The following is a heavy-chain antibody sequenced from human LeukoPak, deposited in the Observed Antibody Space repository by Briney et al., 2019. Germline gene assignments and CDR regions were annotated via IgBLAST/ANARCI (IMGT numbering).Heavy chain of an antibody. Sequence: PSETLSLTCTVSGGSISGYYWSWIRQPAGKGLEWIGRIYNNENTKYNPSVKSRVSMSINMSKNQFSLKLTSVTAADTAIYYCVRRPTKYGSSWFDYWGQGTLVTVSS. J-gene: IGHJ4*02. CDR3: VRRPTKYGSSWFDY. CDR2: IYNNENT. D-gene: IGHD6-13*01. V-gene: IGHV4-4*07. CDR1: GGSISGYY.